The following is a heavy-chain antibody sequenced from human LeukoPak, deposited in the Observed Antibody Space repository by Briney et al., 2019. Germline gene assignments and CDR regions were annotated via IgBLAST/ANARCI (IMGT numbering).Heavy chain of an antibody. CDR1: GGTFSSYA. CDR3: ARGGGLPGDY. J-gene: IGHJ4*02. V-gene: IGHV1-69*05. D-gene: IGHD3-16*01. Sequence: SVTVSCTASGGTFSSYAISWVRQAPGQGLEWMGGIIPIFGTANYAQKFQGRVTITTDESTSTAYMELSSLRSEDTAVYYCARGGGLPGDYWGQGTLVTVSS. CDR2: IIPIFGTA.